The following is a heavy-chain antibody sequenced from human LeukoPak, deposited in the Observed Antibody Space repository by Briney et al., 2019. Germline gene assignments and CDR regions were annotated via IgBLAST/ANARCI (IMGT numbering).Heavy chain of an antibody. J-gene: IGHJ3*02. D-gene: IGHD3-22*01. V-gene: IGHV4-39*07. CDR1: GGSISSSSYY. Sequence: PSETLSLTCTVSGGSISSSSYYWGWIRQPPGKGLEWIGSIYYSGSTNYNPSLKSRVTISVDTSKNQFSLKLSSVTAADTAVYYCARLVASSGPTMSNDAFDIWGQGTMVTVSS. CDR2: IYYSGST. CDR3: ARLVASSGPTMSNDAFDI.